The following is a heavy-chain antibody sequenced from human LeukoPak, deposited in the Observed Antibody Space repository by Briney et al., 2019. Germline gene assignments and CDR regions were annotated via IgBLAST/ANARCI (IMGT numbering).Heavy chain of an antibody. Sequence: ASVKVSCKASGYTFNSYYIHWMRQAPGQGLECMGIINTNGGSTSYAQKFQGRVTMTRDMSTSTVYMELSSLRSEDTAVYYCARDPPTDTSGYRFDPWGQGTLVTVSS. CDR3: ARDPPTDTSGYRFDP. J-gene: IGHJ5*02. V-gene: IGHV1-46*02. D-gene: IGHD3-22*01. CDR2: INTNGGST. CDR1: GYTFNSYY.